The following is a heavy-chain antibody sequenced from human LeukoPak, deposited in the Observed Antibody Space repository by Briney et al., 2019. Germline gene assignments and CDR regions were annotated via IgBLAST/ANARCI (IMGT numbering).Heavy chain of an antibody. Sequence: SETLSLTCTVSGVSISNAGYLWSWIRQPPGKGLEYIGYIYDSEGTYYNPSLKSRVTVSADKSKNQVSLKLTSVTAADTAVYYCARLSVIVGAALEYYYYCMDVWGQGTTVTVSS. CDR1: GVSISNAGYL. D-gene: IGHD1-26*01. J-gene: IGHJ6*02. CDR2: IYDSEGT. V-gene: IGHV4-30-2*01. CDR3: ARLSVIVGAALEYYYYCMDV.